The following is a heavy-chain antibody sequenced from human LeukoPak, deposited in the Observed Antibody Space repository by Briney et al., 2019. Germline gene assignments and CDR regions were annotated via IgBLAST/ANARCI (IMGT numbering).Heavy chain of an antibody. CDR2: ISGSGGST. J-gene: IGHJ4*02. D-gene: IGHD5-18*01. CDR1: GFTFSSYA. V-gene: IGHV3-23*01. CDR3: ARDGYSYGYPDY. Sequence: PGGSLRLSCAASGFTFSSYAMHWVRQAPGKGLEWVSAISGSGGSTYYADSVRGRFTISRDNSKNTLYLQMNSLRAEDTAVYYCARDGYSYGYPDYWGQGTLVTVSS.